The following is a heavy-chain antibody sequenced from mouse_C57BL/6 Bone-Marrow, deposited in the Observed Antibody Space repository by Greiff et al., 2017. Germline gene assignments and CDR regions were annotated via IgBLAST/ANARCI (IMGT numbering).Heavy chain of an antibody. CDR2: INSDGGST. Sequence: EVQRVASGGGLVQPGESLKLSCESNEYDFPSHDMSWVRKTPEKRLELVAAINSDGGSTYYPDTMERRFIISRYNTKKTLYLQMSSLRSENTALYYCARLEFSYAMDYWGQGTSVTVSS. J-gene: IGHJ4*01. CDR1: EYDFPSHD. CDR3: ARLEFSYAMDY. V-gene: IGHV5-2*01.